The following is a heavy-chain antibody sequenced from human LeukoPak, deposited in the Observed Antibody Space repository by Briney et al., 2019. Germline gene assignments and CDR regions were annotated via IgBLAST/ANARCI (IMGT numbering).Heavy chain of an antibody. J-gene: IGHJ4*02. Sequence: PGGSLRLSCAASGFTFSSYSMNWVRQAPGRGLEWVSSISSSSYIYYADSVKGRFTISRDNSKNTLYLQMNSLRAEDTAVYYCAKDLHNGDYDFWGQGTLVTVSS. CDR2: ISSSSYI. D-gene: IGHD4-17*01. CDR1: GFTFSSYS. V-gene: IGHV3-21*04. CDR3: AKDLHNGDYDF.